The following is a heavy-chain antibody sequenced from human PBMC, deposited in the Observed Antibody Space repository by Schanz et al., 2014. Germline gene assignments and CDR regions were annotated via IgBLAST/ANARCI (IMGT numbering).Heavy chain of an antibody. CDR2: IHYSRGT. V-gene: IGHV4-59*12. CDR3: ARDRLAAQGIDS. D-gene: IGHD6-6*01. Sequence: QVQLQESGPGLVKPSETLSLTCAVSGGSISGYYWSWIRQPPGKGLEWIAFIHYSRGTNYNPSLKGRVTIAVDTSKNEFSLRVASVTAADTAVYYCARDRLAAQGIDSWGQGTLVTVSS. J-gene: IGHJ4*02. CDR1: GGSISGYY.